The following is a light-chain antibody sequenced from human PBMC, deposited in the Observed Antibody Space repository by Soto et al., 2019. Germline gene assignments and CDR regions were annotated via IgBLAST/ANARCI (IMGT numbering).Light chain of an antibody. V-gene: IGKV3-20*01. CDR3: QQYSGSPST. Sequence: EIVLTQSPDTLSLSPGDRATLSCRASQSVSSNYLVWYQQKPGQALRLLLYGASIRATGIPDRFTGSGSGTDVALTITRLEPEDFAVYYCQQYSGSPSTFGQGTKLEMK. J-gene: IGKJ2*01. CDR1: QSVSSNY. CDR2: GAS.